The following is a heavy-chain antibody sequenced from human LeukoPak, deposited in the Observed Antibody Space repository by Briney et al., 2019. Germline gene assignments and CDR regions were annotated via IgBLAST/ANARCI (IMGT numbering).Heavy chain of an antibody. V-gene: IGHV3-30-3*01. CDR1: GFTFSSYA. CDR3: ARESGGNSAGMDV. J-gene: IGHJ6*02. CDR2: ISYDGSNK. D-gene: IGHD1-26*01. Sequence: GGSLRLSCAASGFTFSSYAMHWVRQAPGKGLEWVAVISYDGSNKYYADPVKGRFTISRDNSKNTLYLQMNSLRAEDTAVCYCARESGGNSAGMDVWGQGTTVTVSS.